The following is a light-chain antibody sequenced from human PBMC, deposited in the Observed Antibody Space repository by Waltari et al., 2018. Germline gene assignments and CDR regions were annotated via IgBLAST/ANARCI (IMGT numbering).Light chain of an antibody. V-gene: IGKV1-NL1*01. CDR1: QGINND. CDR3: QQYYSSPHS. J-gene: IGKJ2*03. CDR2: EAS. Sequence: DIQMTQSPSSLSASVGDRVTITCRASQGINNDLAWYQQKPGKTPRVLIYEASSLQSGTPSRFSGSGSGTDFTLTISSLQSEDCATYYCQQYYSSPHSFGQGTKVEVK.